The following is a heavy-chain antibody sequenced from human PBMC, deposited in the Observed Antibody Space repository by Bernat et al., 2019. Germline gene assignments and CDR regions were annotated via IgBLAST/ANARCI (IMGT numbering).Heavy chain of an antibody. D-gene: IGHD5-24*01. CDR1: GFTFSSYW. J-gene: IGHJ4*02. CDR3: ARVEMATDYSVNDY. Sequence: EVQLVESGGGLVQPGGSLRLSCAASGFTFSSYWMHWVRQAPGKGLVWVSRINSDGSSTSYADSVKGRFTISGDNAKNTLYLQMNSLRAEDTAVYYCARVEMATDYSVNDYWGQGTLVTVSS. V-gene: IGHV3-74*01. CDR2: INSDGSST.